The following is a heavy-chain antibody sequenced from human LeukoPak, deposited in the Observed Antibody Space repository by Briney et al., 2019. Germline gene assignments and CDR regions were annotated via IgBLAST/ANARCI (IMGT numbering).Heavy chain of an antibody. CDR1: GGSISSGDYY. CDR3: ARDGDYGAPREDAFDI. D-gene: IGHD4-17*01. Sequence: PSQTLSLTCTVSGGSISSGDYYWSWIRQPPGKGLEWIGYIYYSGSTYYNPSLKSRVTISVDTSKNQFSLKLSSVTAADTAVYYCARDGDYGAPREDAFDIWGQGTMVTVSS. V-gene: IGHV4-30-4*01. CDR2: IYYSGST. J-gene: IGHJ3*02.